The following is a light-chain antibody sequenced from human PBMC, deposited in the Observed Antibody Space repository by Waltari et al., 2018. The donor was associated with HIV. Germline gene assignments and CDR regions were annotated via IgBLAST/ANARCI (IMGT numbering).Light chain of an antibody. Sequence: DIQLTQSPSTLSASVGDRVTIFCRTSEAIRSDLAWFQQKPGKAPTRLIFAGSTLQSGVPLRFSGSGSRTQFTLTISGLQPEDFATYFCQQHNSFPISFGAGTKV. CDR3: QQHNSFPIS. V-gene: IGKV1-17*01. J-gene: IGKJ4*01. CDR2: AGS. CDR1: EAIRSD.